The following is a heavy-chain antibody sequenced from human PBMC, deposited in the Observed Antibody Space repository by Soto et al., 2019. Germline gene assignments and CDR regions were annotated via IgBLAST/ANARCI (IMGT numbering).Heavy chain of an antibody. CDR3: ARNMDYYYGPGSGNGHGV. V-gene: IGHV1-2*02. CDR2: INPKFGDT. CDR1: GYTFTAYN. D-gene: IGHD3-10*01. J-gene: IGHJ6*02. Sequence: QVQLVQSGAEVKEPGDSVRVSCEASGYTFTAYNIHWVRQAPGQGLERMGWINPKFGDTTYAQDFQGRLTLTRDMSISTVYMDLSRLTSDDTAIYYCARNMDYYYGPGSGNGHGVWGQGTTVNVFS.